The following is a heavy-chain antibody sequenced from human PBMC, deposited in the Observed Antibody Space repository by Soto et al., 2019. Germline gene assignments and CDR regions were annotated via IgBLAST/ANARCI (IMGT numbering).Heavy chain of an antibody. CDR3: VKQAHGLDGVAFDY. J-gene: IGHJ4*01. Sequence: PGGFLRLSCSASGFTFSESTIYWVRQVPGKGLEAISAVSTSGRSTYYADSVKDRFRISRDNSKNTIYLQMGSLRPEDTARYYCVKQAHGLDGVAFDYWGRGTQVTVSS. CDR2: VSTSGRST. CDR1: GFTFSEST. V-gene: IGHV3-64D*06. D-gene: IGHD2-15*01.